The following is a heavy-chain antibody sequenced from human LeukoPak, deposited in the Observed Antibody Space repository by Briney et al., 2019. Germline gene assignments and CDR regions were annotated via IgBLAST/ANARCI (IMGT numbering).Heavy chain of an antibody. Sequence: PGGSLRLSCAASGFTFSSYAMSWVRQAPGKGLEWVSTITASGGNTYYADSVKGRFTISRDNSKNTLYPQMNGLRAEDTAVYYCAKVTSSGWYLNYWGQGTLVTVSS. CDR1: GFTFSSYA. J-gene: IGHJ4*02. D-gene: IGHD6-19*01. CDR3: AKVTSSGWYLNY. CDR2: ITASGGNT. V-gene: IGHV3-23*01.